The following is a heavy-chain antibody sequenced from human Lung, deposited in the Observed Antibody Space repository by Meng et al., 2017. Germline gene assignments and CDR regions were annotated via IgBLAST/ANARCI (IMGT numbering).Heavy chain of an antibody. CDR1: GVTFSNAW. Sequence: EVQRVESGGGVVKPGGSRRLCGAASGVTFSNAWMSWVRQAPGKGLEWVARIKSKTDGGTTDYAAPVKGRFTISRGDSKNTLFLQMNSLKTEDTAVYYCTTEGEVAAGNDYWGQGTLVTVSS. V-gene: IGHV3-15*01. D-gene: IGHD6-13*01. J-gene: IGHJ4*02. CDR3: TTEGEVAAGNDY. CDR2: IKSKTDGGTT.